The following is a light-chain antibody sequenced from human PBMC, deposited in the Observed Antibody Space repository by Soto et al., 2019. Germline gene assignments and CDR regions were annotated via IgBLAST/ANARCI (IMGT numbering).Light chain of an antibody. CDR3: QQYYGIPPLT. V-gene: IGKV1-33*01. J-gene: IGKJ5*01. CDR2: HAS. Sequence: DIQMTQSPSSLSASIGDRVTIPCQASQNITNNLSWYQQKPGKAPNLLIYHASKLAKGVTSRFSGSGSGTDFSFIITSLQREDLATYYCQQYYGIPPLTFGQGTRLEIK. CDR1: QNITNN.